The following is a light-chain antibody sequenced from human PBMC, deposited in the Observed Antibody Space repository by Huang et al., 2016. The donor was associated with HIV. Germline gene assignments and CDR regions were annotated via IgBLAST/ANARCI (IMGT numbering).Light chain of an antibody. CDR3: QQRFSWPRT. J-gene: IGKJ1*01. Sequence: EIVLTQSPATLSLSPGERATLSCRASQSVSSYLAWYQQKPGQAPRLLIDDAANRATGIPARFSGSGSGTDFTLTISSLEPEDFAVYYCQQRFSWPRTFGQGTKVEIK. V-gene: IGKV3-11*01. CDR2: DAA. CDR1: QSVSSY.